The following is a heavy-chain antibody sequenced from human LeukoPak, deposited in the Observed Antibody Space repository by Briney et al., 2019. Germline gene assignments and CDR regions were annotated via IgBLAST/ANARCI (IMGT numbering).Heavy chain of an antibody. J-gene: IGHJ5*02. CDR2: ISSNGGST. CDR3: ARESVYDFWSGYYRFRFDP. D-gene: IGHD3-3*01. V-gene: IGHV3-64*01. CDR1: GFTFSSYA. Sequence: GGSLRLSCAASGFTFSSYAMHWVRQAPGKGLEYVSAISSNGGSTYYANSVKGRFTISRDNSKNTLYLQMGSLRAEDMAVYYCARESVYDFWSGYYRFRFDPWGQGTLVTVSS.